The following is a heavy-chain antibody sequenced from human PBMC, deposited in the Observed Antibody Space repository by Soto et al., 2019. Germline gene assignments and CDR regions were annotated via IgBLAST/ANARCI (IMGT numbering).Heavy chain of an antibody. CDR2: IIPVFGLV. J-gene: IGHJ6*02. D-gene: IGHD3-22*01. Sequence: QVHLLLQSGAEVKKPGSSVKVSCKASGGTPSNSAISWVRQAPGQGLEWMGGIIPVFGLVKYAQNFQGRDTITADESTTTAYMELSSLRPEDTAVYYCAGGRIVVVGSRAYYGMDVWGQGTTVTVSS. V-gene: IGHV1-69*01. CDR1: GGTPSNSA. CDR3: AGGRIVVVGSRAYYGMDV.